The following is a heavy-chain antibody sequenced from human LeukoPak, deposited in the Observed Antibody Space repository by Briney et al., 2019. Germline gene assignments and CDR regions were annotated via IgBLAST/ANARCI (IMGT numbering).Heavy chain of an antibody. Sequence: SETLSLACTVSGGSISSGDYYWSWIRQPPGKGLEWIGYIHYSGSTYYNPSLKSRVTISVDTSKNQFSLKLSSVTAADTAVYYCARGGMGYYGSGSYRWFDPWGQGTLVTVSS. CDR2: IHYSGST. J-gene: IGHJ5*02. D-gene: IGHD3-10*01. CDR3: ARGGMGYYGSGSYRWFDP. V-gene: IGHV4-30-4*01. CDR1: GGSISSGDYY.